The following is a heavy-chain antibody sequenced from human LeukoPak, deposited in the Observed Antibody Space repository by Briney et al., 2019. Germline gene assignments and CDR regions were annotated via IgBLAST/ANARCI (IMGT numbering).Heavy chain of an antibody. V-gene: IGHV1-2*02. CDR3: AQRTDGVSYSEG. Sequence: ASVKVSCKTSGYTFTVYFMHWVRQAPGQGLEWMGWINPNSSGTNYAQKFQGRVTMTRDTSISTAYMELTRLTSGDTAVYYCAQRTDGVSYSEGWGQGTLVTVSS. J-gene: IGHJ4*02. CDR2: INPNSSGT. CDR1: GYTFTVYF. D-gene: IGHD1-26*01.